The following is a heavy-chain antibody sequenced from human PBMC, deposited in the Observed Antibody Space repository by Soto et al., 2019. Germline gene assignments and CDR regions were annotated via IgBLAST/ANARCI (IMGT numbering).Heavy chain of an antibody. CDR3: ATGGLFSS. CDR2: INHAGTT. Sequence: QVQLQQWGAGLLKPSGTLSLTCGIYGGYFSANYWSWIRQTPGKGLEWLGEINHAGTTDYNPSLKSRVTISADTSKNQFSLKLSSVTAADTAVYYCATGGLFSSRGQGTLVTVSS. D-gene: IGHD3-3*01. V-gene: IGHV4-34*01. J-gene: IGHJ4*02. CDR1: GGYFSANY.